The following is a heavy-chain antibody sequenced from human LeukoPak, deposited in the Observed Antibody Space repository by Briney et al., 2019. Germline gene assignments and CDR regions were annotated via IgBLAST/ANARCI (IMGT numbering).Heavy chain of an antibody. Sequence: PSETLSLTCTVSGGSISSSSYYWGWIRQPPGKGLEWIGSIYYSGSTYYNPPLKSRVTISVDTSKNQFSLKLSSVTAADTAVYYCARGGGYYTYDYWGQGTLVTVSS. D-gene: IGHD3-3*01. CDR1: GGSISSSSYY. CDR3: ARGGGYYTYDY. V-gene: IGHV4-39*01. CDR2: IYYSGST. J-gene: IGHJ4*02.